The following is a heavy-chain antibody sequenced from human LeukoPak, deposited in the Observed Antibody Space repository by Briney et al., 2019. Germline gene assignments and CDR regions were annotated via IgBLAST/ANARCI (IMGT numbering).Heavy chain of an antibody. Sequence: GGSLRLSCAASGFTFIDYDMHWVRQVIGKGLEWVSAIGIRGDTHYSGSVKGRFTISRENAESSLYLQMNSLRAEDTAVYFCTTGGCNSTTCYDYWGQGTLVTVSS. J-gene: IGHJ4*02. D-gene: IGHD2-2*01. CDR1: GFTFIDYD. CDR2: IGIRGDT. V-gene: IGHV3-13*01. CDR3: TTGGCNSTTCYDY.